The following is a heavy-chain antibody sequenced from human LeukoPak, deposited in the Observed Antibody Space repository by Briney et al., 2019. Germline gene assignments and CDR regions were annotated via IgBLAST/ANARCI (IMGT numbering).Heavy chain of an antibody. Sequence: GGSLRLSCAASGFTFSGSALHWVRQAPGKGLEWVAVISYDGSNKYYADSVKGRFTISRDNSKNTLFLQMNSLRAEDTAIYYCAKDMGYCSSATCYGLDYWGQGTLVTVSS. V-gene: IGHV3-30*04. CDR2: ISYDGSNK. CDR1: GFTFSGSA. CDR3: AKDMGYCSSATCYGLDY. D-gene: IGHD2-2*01. J-gene: IGHJ4*02.